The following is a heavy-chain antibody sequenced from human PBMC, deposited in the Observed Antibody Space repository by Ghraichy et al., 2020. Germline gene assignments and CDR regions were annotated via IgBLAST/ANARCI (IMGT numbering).Heavy chain of an antibody. CDR2: ISSSSSTI. CDR1: GFTFSSYS. D-gene: IGHD5-18*01. Sequence: GGSLRLSCAASGFTFSSYSMNWVRRAPGKGLEWVSYISSSSSTIYYADSVKGRFTISRDNAKNSLYLQMNSLRDEDTAVYYCARDRRYSYGYYFDYWGQGTLVTVSS. V-gene: IGHV3-48*02. J-gene: IGHJ4*02. CDR3: ARDRRYSYGYYFDY.